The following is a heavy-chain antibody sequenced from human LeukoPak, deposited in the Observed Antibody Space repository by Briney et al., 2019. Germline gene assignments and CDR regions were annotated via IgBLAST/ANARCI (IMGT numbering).Heavy chain of an antibody. D-gene: IGHD3-22*01. Sequence: GRSLRLSCAASGFTFSSYGMHWVRQAPGKGLEWVAVIWYDGSNKYYGDSVKGRFTISRDNSKNTLYLQMNSLRAEDTAVYYCAKAMYDSSGYYVGYWGQGTLVTVSS. CDR3: AKAMYDSSGYYVGY. CDR1: GFTFSSYG. V-gene: IGHV3-33*06. CDR2: IWYDGSNK. J-gene: IGHJ4*02.